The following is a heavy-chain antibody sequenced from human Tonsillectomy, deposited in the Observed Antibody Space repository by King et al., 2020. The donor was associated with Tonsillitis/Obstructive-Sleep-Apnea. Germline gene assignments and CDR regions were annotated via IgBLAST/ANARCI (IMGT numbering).Heavy chain of an antibody. J-gene: IGHJ4*02. CDR3: ARGDFVVVPNTLYYFDY. CDR1: GGSFSGYY. Sequence: VQLQQWGAGLLKPSETLSLTCAVYGGSFSGYYWSWIRQPPGKGLEWIGEINHSGSTNYNPSLKSRVTISVDTSKNQFSLKLTSVTAADPAVYYCARGDFVVVPNTLYYFDYWGQGTLVTVSS. V-gene: IGHV4-34*01. CDR2: INHSGST. D-gene: IGHD2-2*01.